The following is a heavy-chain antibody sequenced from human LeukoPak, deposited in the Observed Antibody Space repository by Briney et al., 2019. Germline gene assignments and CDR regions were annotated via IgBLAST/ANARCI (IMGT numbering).Heavy chain of an antibody. D-gene: IGHD1-26*01. CDR2: LYSRGDT. J-gene: IGHJ4*02. CDR1: GFTVSTNY. Sequence: HPGGSLRLSCAVSGFTVSTNYMTWVRQAPGKGLQWVSILYSRGDTYYAASVKGRFTISRDNSQNPLYLQMNIQRGEETAVYYCANRSGSYRSYDYWGGGTLVVVSS. V-gene: IGHV3-53*01. CDR3: ANRSGSYRSYDY.